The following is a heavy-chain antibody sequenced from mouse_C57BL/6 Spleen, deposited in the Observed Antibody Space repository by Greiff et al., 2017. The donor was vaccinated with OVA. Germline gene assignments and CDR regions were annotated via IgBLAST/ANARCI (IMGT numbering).Heavy chain of an antibody. J-gene: IGHJ2*01. V-gene: IGHV1-80*01. D-gene: IGHD2-14*01. CDR2: IYPGDGDT. CDR3: ARAERDRGSFDY. Sequence: QVQLQQSGAELVKPGASVKISCKASGYAFSSYWMNWVKQRPGKGLEWIGQIYPGDGDTNYNGKFKGKATLTADKSSSTAYMQLSSLTSEDSAVYFCARAERDRGSFDYWGQGTTLTVSS. CDR1: GYAFSSYW.